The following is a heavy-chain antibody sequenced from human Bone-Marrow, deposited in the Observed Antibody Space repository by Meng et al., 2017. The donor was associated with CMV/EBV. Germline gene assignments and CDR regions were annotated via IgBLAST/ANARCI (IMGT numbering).Heavy chain of an antibody. CDR2: IKPIFGTA. CDR3: ARRGAVTEGDY. D-gene: IGHD3-10*01. Sequence: QVQFVQSGAEVKRPGSSVKVSCKASGGTFNSHAMSWVRQTPGQGLEWMGGIKPIFGTANYGQRFQGRVTISVDKSTNTAYLELSSLTSEDTAVYYCARRGAVTEGDYWGQGTLVTVSS. CDR1: GGTFNSHA. J-gene: IGHJ4*02. V-gene: IGHV1-69*06.